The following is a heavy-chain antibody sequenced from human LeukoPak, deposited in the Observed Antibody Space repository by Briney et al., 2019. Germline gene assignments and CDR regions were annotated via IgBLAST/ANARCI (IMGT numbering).Heavy chain of an antibody. J-gene: IGHJ6*04. Sequence: GGSLRLSCAASGFTFNSYSMNWVRQAPGKGLEWVSSISSSSSYIYYADSVKGRFTISRDNAKNSLYLQMNSLRAEDTAVYYCARDIAAAVYELYYYGMDVWGKGTTVTVSS. CDR2: ISSSSSYI. V-gene: IGHV3-21*01. CDR3: ARDIAAAVYELYYYGMDV. CDR1: GFTFNSYS. D-gene: IGHD6-13*01.